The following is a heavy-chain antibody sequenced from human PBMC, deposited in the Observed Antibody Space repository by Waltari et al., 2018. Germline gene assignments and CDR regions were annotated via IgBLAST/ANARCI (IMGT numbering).Heavy chain of an antibody. CDR3: AKIPNDFGAIRAYYYYYMDV. V-gene: IGHV3-30*02. Sequence: DSVKGRFTISRDNSKNTLYLQRNSLRVEDTAVYYCAKIPNDFGAIRAYYYYYMDVWGKGTTVTVSS. D-gene: IGHD4-17*01. J-gene: IGHJ6*03.